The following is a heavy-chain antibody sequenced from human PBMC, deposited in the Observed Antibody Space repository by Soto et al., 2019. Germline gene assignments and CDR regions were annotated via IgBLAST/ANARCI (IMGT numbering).Heavy chain of an antibody. V-gene: IGHV3-48*01. J-gene: IGHJ4*02. D-gene: IGHD4-17*01. CDR2: ISTSSSTI. CDR1: GFTFSSYS. Sequence: GGSLRLSCAASGFTFSSYSMNWVRQAPGKGLEWVSYISTSSSTIYYVDSVKGRFTISRDNAKSSLYLQMNSLRAEDTAVYYCARRPKIYGDYFDYWGQGTLVTVSS. CDR3: ARRPKIYGDYFDY.